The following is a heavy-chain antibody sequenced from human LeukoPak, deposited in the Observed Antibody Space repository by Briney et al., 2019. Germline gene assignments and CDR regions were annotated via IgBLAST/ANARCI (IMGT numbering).Heavy chain of an antibody. CDR2: ITSSSSNK. V-gene: IGHV3-21*01. CDR1: GFIFTNFW. D-gene: IGHD2-2*01. J-gene: IGHJ4*02. CDR3: TRDPPARGTRYFDY. Sequence: GGSLRLSCDASGFIFTNFWMSWVRQAPGEGPEWVSSITSSSSNKDYVDSVKGRFTVSRDNAKNSLYLQMDSLRVEDTAVYYCTRDPPARGTRYFDYWGQGSLVTVSS.